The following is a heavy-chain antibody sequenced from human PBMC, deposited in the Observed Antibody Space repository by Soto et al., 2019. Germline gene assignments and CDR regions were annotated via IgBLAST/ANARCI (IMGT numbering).Heavy chain of an antibody. V-gene: IGHV1-18*01. CDR1: GYTFTTSG. J-gene: IGHJ6*02. CDR3: ARDGQLPSYSYGVDV. D-gene: IGHD6-6*01. Sequence: QVQLVQSGGEVKKPGASVKVYCKASGYTFTTSGVSWVRKAPGQGLEWLGWVSGYNGNTKYEEKYHYRVTMTKATSTSTAYRELQSLATAVTAVYSCARDGQLPSYSYGVDVWGQGTKVIVSS. CDR2: VSGYNGNT.